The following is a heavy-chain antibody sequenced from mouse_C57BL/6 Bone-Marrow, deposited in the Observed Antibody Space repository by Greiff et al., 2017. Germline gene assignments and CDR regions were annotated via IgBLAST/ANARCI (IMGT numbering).Heavy chain of an antibody. CDR3: ARLDSNYHYAMDY. J-gene: IGHJ4*01. Sequence: EVKVVESGGGLVQPGESLKLSCESTEYEFPSHDMSWVRKTPEKRLELVAAINSDGGSTYYPDTMERRVIISRDNTKKTLYLQMSSLRSEDTALYYCARLDSNYHYAMDYWGQGTSVTVSS. V-gene: IGHV5-2*01. CDR2: INSDGGST. CDR1: EYEFPSHD. D-gene: IGHD2-5*01.